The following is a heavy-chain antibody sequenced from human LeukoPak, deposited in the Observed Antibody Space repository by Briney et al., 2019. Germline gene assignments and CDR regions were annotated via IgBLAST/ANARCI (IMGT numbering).Heavy chain of an antibody. V-gene: IGHV4-34*01. J-gene: IGHJ4*02. D-gene: IGHD2-15*01. CDR2: INHSGST. CDR3: ARVQIVVVVAATLRREYYFDY. CDR1: GGSFSGYY. Sequence: PSETLSLTCAVYGGSFSGYYWSWIRQPPGKGLEWIGEINHSGSTNYNPSLKSRVTISVDTSKTQFSLKLSSVTAADTAVYYCARVQIVVVVAATLRREYYFDYWGQGTLVTVSS.